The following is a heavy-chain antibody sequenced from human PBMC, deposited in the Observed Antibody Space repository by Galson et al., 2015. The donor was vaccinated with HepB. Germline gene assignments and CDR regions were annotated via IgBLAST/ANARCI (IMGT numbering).Heavy chain of an antibody. CDR3: ARDRGTTKGLDP. CDR2: INAGNGNT. D-gene: IGHD4-11*01. J-gene: IGHJ5*02. V-gene: IGHV1-3*01. CDR1: GYNFIFSA. Sequence: SVKVSCKASGYNFIFSAIHWVRQAPGQSLEWMGWINAGNGNTKYSQKLQGRVTITRDTSASTAYMELSSLRPEDTALYYCARDRGTTKGLDPWGQGTLVTVSS.